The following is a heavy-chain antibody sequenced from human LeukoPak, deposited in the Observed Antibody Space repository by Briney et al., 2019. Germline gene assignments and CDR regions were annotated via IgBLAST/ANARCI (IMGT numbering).Heavy chain of an antibody. CDR3: ARTEANDRADGNFDL. D-gene: IGHD1-1*01. Sequence: ASVKVSCKASGYTFTAYYIQWVRQAPGQGLEWMGRINPNSGVTNYAPKFHGRVTLTRDSSISTAFLELSALRSDDTAIYYCARTEANDRADGNFDLWGRGTVVVVSS. CDR2: INPNSGVT. CDR1: GYTFTAYY. J-gene: IGHJ2*01. V-gene: IGHV1-2*06.